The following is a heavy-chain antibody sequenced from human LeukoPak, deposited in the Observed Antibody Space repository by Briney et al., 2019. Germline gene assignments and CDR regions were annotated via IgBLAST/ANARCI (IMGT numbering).Heavy chain of an antibody. CDR1: GFTFSNHA. CDR2: ISYDGSNK. D-gene: IGHD4-23*01. CDR3: ARPDYGGNWYFDL. J-gene: IGHJ2*01. V-gene: IGHV3-30-3*01. Sequence: GGSLRLSCAASGFTFSNHAMHWVRQAPGKGLEWVAVISYDGSNKYYADSVKGRFTISRDNTKNTLYLQMNSLRAEDTAVYYCARPDYGGNWYFDLWGRGTLVTVSS.